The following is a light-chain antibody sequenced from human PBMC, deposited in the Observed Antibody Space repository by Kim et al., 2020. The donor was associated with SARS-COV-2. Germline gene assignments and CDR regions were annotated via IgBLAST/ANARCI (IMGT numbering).Light chain of an antibody. CDR3: QAWDSSSRHYA. CDR1: YLVYKY. Sequence: HGQKASNTCTGYYLVYKYVTWYQEEPWQSPVMIIYHDNPRPPRVHARFSGSNSVHRATLTFCGTQAMDEADYYCQAWDSSSRHYAFGAGTKVTVL. CDR2: HDN. V-gene: IGLV3-1*01. J-gene: IGLJ1*01.